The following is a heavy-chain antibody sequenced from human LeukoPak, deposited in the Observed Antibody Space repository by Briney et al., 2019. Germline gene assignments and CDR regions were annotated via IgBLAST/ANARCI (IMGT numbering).Heavy chain of an antibody. CDR2: VDPEDGET. J-gene: IGHJ4*02. CDR1: GYTFTDYY. D-gene: IGHD3-10*01. V-gene: IGHV1-69-2*01. CDR3: ATGGPPPAEFDY. Sequence: ASVKISCKASGYTFTDYYMHRVQQAPGKGLEWMGLVDPEDGETIYAEKFQGRVTITADTSTDTAYMELSSLRSDDTAVYYCATGGPPPAEFDYWGEGALVTVSS.